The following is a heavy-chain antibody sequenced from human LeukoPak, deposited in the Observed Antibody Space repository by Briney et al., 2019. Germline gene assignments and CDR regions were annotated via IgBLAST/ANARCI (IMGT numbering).Heavy chain of an antibody. V-gene: IGHV4-59*01. CDR2: IYYNGST. D-gene: IGHD6-13*01. CDR3: ARPAAAAGTSAFAI. J-gene: IGHJ3*02. Sequence: SETLSLTCTVSGGSISSYYWSWIRQPPGKGLEWIGYIYYNGSTNYNPSLKSRVTISVDTSKNQFSLKLRYVTAADTAVYYCARPAAAAGTSAFAIWGQGTMVIVSS. CDR1: GGSISSYY.